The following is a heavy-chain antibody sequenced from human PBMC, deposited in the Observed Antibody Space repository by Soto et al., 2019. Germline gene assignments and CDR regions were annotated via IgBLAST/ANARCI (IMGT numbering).Heavy chain of an antibody. CDR1: GFTFSSYA. CDR3: AFNSGSGSYYFDY. Sequence: SGGSLRLSCAASGFTFSSYAMWWARQAPGKGLECVSAISGGGETTYYADSVKGRFTISRDNSKNTLYLQMNSLRAEDTAVYYCAFNSGSGSYYFDYWGQGTLVTVSS. J-gene: IGHJ4*02. V-gene: IGHV3-23*01. CDR2: ISGGGETT. D-gene: IGHD3-10*01.